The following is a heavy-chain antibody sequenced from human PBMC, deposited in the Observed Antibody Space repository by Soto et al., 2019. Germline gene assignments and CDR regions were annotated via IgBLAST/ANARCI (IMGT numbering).Heavy chain of an antibody. CDR2: IIPIFGTA. D-gene: IGHD2-15*01. J-gene: IGHJ4*02. CDR1: GGTFSRHA. V-gene: IGHV1-69*01. CDR3: ARSHCSGGSCYAPTFDY. Sequence: QVQLVQSGAEVRKPGSSVKVSCKASGGTFSRHAISWVRQAPGQGLEWMGGIIPIFGTANYAQKFQGRVTITADESTSTAYMELSSLRSEDTAVYYCARSHCSGGSCYAPTFDYWGQGTLVTVSS.